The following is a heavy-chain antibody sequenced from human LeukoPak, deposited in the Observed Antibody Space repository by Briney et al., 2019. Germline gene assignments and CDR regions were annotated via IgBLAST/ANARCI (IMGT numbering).Heavy chain of an antibody. J-gene: IGHJ4*02. CDR1: GGSIISSNYY. D-gene: IGHD3-3*01. CDR2: IYQSGSGSS. CDR3: ASTLRFLPYRRFDY. Sequence: PSETLSLTCSVSGGSIISSNYYWGWIRQPPGKGLEWIGSIYQSGSGSSYYNPSLKSRVTILGDTSKNQFFLRLSSVTAADTAVYYCASTLRFLPYRRFDYWGQGTLVTVPS. V-gene: IGHV4-39*01.